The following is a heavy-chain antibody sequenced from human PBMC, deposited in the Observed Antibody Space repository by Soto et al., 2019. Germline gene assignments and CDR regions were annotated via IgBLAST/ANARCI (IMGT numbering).Heavy chain of an antibody. J-gene: IGHJ5*02. Sequence: ASVKVSCKASGYTFTGYYMHWVRQAPGQGLEWMGWINPNSGGTNYEQKFQGWVNMTRDTSISTAYMELSRLRSDDTAVDYCARGWFGELLGYNWFDPWGQGTLVTVSS. V-gene: IGHV1-2*04. CDR1: GYTFTGYY. CDR3: ARGWFGELLGYNWFDP. CDR2: INPNSGGT. D-gene: IGHD3-10*01.